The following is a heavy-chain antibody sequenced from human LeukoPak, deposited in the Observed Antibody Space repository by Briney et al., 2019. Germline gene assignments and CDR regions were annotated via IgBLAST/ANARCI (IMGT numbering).Heavy chain of an antibody. D-gene: IGHD6-13*01. J-gene: IGHJ4*02. V-gene: IGHV1-18*01. CDR1: GYTFTSYG. Sequence: ASVKVSCKASGYTFTSYGTSWVRQAPGQGLEWMGWISAYNGNTNYAQKLQGRVTMTTDTSTSTAYMELRSLRSDDTAVYYCARGVPGYSSSRYYFDYWGQGTLVTVSS. CDR2: ISAYNGNT. CDR3: ARGVPGYSSSRYYFDY.